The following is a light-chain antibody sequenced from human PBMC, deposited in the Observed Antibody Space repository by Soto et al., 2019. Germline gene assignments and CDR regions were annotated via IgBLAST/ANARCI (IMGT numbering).Light chain of an antibody. Sequence: EIVLTQSPATLSLSPGERATLSCRASQSISTYLAWYQQKPGQAPRLLVYDTSNRATGIPARFSGSGSGTDFTLSITSLEPENSAKYYFQQVTKSPPWTFGLGTKVEIK. CDR2: DTS. CDR1: QSISTY. J-gene: IGKJ1*01. CDR3: QQVTKSPPWT. V-gene: IGKV3-11*01.